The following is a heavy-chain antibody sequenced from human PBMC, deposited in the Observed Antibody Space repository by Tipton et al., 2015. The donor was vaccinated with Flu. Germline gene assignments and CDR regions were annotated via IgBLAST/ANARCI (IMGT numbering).Heavy chain of an antibody. CDR1: GGSFSGYY. J-gene: IGHJ6*02. Sequence: TLSLTCAVYGGSFSGYYWSWIRQPPGKGLEWIGEINHSGSTNYNPSLKSRVIISVDTSKNQFSLKLSSVTAADTAVYYCARALGGGSGSYYIPPHGMDVWGQGTTVTVSS. D-gene: IGHD3-10*01. V-gene: IGHV4-34*01. CDR3: ARALGGGSGSYYIPPHGMDV. CDR2: INHSGST.